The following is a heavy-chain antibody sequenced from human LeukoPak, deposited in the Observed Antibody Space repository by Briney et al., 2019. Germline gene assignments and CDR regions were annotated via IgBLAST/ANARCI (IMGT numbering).Heavy chain of an antibody. CDR3: VRGGDFDY. Sequence: ASVMVSCKASGYTFTGYYMHWVRQAPGQGPEWMGWINPNSGDTHYAQKFQGRVTMTRDTSITTAYLELSTLRHDDTAMYYCVRGGDFDYWGQGSLVTVSS. CDR2: INPNSGDT. CDR1: GYTFTGYY. J-gene: IGHJ4*02. V-gene: IGHV1-2*02.